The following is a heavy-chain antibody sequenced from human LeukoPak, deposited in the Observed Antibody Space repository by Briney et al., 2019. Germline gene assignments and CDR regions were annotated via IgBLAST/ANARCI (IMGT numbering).Heavy chain of an antibody. Sequence: PGGSLRLSCAASGFTFSSCGMHWVRQAPGKGLEWVAFIRYDGSNKYYADSVKGRFTISRDNSKNTLYLQMNSLRAEDTAVYYCAKDGELTFDYWGQGTLVTVSS. CDR2: IRYDGSNK. V-gene: IGHV3-30*02. CDR3: AKDGELTFDY. J-gene: IGHJ4*02. D-gene: IGHD1-26*01. CDR1: GFTFSSCG.